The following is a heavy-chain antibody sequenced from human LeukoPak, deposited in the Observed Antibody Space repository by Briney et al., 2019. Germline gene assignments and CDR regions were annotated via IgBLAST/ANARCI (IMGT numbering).Heavy chain of an antibody. CDR1: GGSISSGGYS. J-gene: IGHJ4*02. Sequence: SQTLSLTCAVSGGSISSGGYSWSWIRQPPGKGLEWIGYIYHSGSTYYNPSLKSRVTISVDTSKNQFSLKLSSVTAADTAVYYCARQGNAISLFDCWGQGTLVTVSS. V-gene: IGHV4-30-2*01. CDR3: ARQGNAISLFDC. CDR2: IYHSGST. D-gene: IGHD2-2*01.